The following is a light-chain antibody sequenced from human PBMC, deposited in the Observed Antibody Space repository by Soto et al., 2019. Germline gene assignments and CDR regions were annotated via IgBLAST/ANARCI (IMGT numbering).Light chain of an antibody. CDR3: SSYTSSSTWV. CDR2: EVS. J-gene: IGLJ3*02. CDR1: SSVVGGYNY. Sequence: QSALTQPASVSGSPGQSITISCTGTSSVVGGYNYVSWYQQHPGKAPKLMIYEVSNRPSGVSNRFSGSKSGNTASLTISGLQAEDEADYCCSSYTSSSTWVFGGGTKGTVL. V-gene: IGLV2-14*01.